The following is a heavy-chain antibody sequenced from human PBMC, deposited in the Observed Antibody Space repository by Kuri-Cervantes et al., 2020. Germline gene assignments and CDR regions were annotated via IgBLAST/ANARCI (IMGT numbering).Heavy chain of an antibody. CDR3: TSPGGDGNSDY. D-gene: IGHD5-24*01. J-gene: IGHJ4*02. Sequence: GGSLRLSCAASGLTFNGSTVHWVRQASGKGLEWVGHIRSKINNYATAYDASMRGRFTISRDDSKNTAYLQMSSLKTEDTAFYYCTSPGGDGNSDYWGQGTLVTVSS. CDR1: GLTFNGST. V-gene: IGHV3-73*01. CDR2: IRSKINNYAT.